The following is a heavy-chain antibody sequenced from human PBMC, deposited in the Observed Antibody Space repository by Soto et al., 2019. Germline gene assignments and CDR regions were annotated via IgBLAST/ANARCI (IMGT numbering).Heavy chain of an antibody. CDR2: IYYSGST. Sequence: SETLSLTCTVSGGSISSYYRSWIRQPPGKGLEWIGYIYYSGSTNYNPSLKSRVTISVDTSKNQFSLKLSSVPAADTAVYYCEREAALATVTWAFDIWGQGTMVTVSS. CDR1: GGSISSYY. CDR3: EREAALATVTWAFDI. J-gene: IGHJ3*02. D-gene: IGHD4-17*01. V-gene: IGHV4-59*01.